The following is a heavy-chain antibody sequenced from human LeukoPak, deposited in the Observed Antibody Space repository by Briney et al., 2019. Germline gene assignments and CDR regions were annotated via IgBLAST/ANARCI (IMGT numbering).Heavy chain of an antibody. CDR1: GFTFSSYA. D-gene: IGHD3-10*01. Sequence: GGSLRLSCAASGFTFSSYAMSWVRQAPGKGLEWVANIKQDGSEKYYVDSVKGRFTISRDNAKNSLYLQMNSLRAEDTAVYYCASRNWELYFDYWGQGTLVTVSS. V-gene: IGHV3-7*01. CDR2: IKQDGSEK. CDR3: ASRNWELYFDY. J-gene: IGHJ4*02.